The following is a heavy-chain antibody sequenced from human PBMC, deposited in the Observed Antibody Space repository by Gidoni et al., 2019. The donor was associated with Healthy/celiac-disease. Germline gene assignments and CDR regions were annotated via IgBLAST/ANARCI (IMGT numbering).Heavy chain of an antibody. CDR3: ARDDLWFGEPLGMDV. CDR1: GFTFSSYW. J-gene: IGHJ6*02. V-gene: IGHV3-7*03. CDR2: IKQDGSEK. Sequence: EVPLVESGGGLVQPGGSLRLSCAASGFTFSSYWMSWVRQAPGKGLEWVANIKQDGSEKYYVDSVKGRFTISRDNAKNSLYLQMNSLRAEDTAVYYCARDDLWFGEPLGMDVWGQGTTVTVSS. D-gene: IGHD3-10*01.